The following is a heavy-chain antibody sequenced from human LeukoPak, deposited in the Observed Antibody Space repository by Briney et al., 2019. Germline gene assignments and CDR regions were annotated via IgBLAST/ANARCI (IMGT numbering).Heavy chain of an antibody. CDR2: ISASGGST. CDR1: GLTFSSYG. D-gene: IGHD6-19*01. Sequence: GGSLRLSCEASGLTFSSYGMSWVRQAPGKGLEWVSSISASGGSTYYADSVKGRFTISRDNSKNTMYVQMNSLRAEDTAVYHCVKDGGWSRIFDYWGQGTLVTVSS. J-gene: IGHJ4*02. CDR3: VKDGGWSRIFDY. V-gene: IGHV3-23*01.